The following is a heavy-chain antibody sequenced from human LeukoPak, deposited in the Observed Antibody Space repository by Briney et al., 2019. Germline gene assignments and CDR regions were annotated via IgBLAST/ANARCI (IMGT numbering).Heavy chain of an antibody. CDR3: AREGYSSGWLMGDAFDI. CDR1: GFTVSSNY. V-gene: IGHV3-66*01. D-gene: IGHD6-19*01. CDR2: IYSGGST. J-gene: IGHJ3*02. Sequence: GGSLRLSCAASGFTVSSNYMSWVRQAPGKGLEWVSVIYSGGSTYYADSVKGRFTISRDNSKNTLYLQMNSLRAEDTAVYYCAREGYSSGWLMGDAFDIWGQGTMVTVSS.